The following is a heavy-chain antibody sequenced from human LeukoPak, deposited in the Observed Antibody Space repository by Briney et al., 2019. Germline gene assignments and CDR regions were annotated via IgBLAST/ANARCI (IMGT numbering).Heavy chain of an antibody. J-gene: IGHJ5*02. CDR3: ASQSKYYDILTGYSPGWFDP. V-gene: IGHV4-39*01. Sequence: SETLSLTCTVSGGSISSSSYYWGWIRQPPGKGLEWIGSIYYSGSTHYNPSLKSRVTISVDTSKNQFSLKLSSVTAADTAVYYCASQSKYYDILTGYSPGWFDPWGQGTLVTVSS. CDR1: GGSISSSSYY. D-gene: IGHD3-9*01. CDR2: IYYSGST.